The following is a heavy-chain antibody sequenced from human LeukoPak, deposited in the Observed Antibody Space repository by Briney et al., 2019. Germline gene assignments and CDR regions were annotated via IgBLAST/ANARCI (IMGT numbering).Heavy chain of an antibody. CDR2: INHGGST. D-gene: IGHD3-16*02. CDR1: GGSFSGYY. J-gene: IGHJ4*02. CDR3: AVRLGELSPKSYFDY. V-gene: IGHV4-34*01. Sequence: SETLSLTCAVYGGSFSGYYWSWIRQPPGKGLEWIGEINHGGSTNYNPSLKSRVTISVDTSKNQFSLKLSSVTAADTAVYYCAVRLGELSPKSYFDYWGQGTLVTVSS.